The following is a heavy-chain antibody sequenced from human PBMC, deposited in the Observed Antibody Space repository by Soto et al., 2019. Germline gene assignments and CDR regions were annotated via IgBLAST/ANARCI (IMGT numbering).Heavy chain of an antibody. CDR1: GVTFSSYA. CDR3: AKDLWIMITFGGVIGLDY. D-gene: IGHD3-16*02. V-gene: IGHV3-23*01. Sequence: GGSLRLSCAASGVTFSSYAMSWVRQAPGKGLEWVSAISGSGGSTYYADSVKGRFTISRDNSKNTLYLQMNSLRAEDTAVYYCAKDLWIMITFGGVIGLDYWGQGTLVTVSS. CDR2: ISGSGGST. J-gene: IGHJ4*02.